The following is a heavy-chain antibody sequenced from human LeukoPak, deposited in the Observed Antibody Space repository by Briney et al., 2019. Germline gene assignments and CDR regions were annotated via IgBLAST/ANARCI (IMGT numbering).Heavy chain of an antibody. CDR2: IYYSGST. Sequence: SETLSLTCTVSGGSISSSSYYCGWIRQPPGKGLEWIVSIYYSGSTYYNPSLKSRVTISVDTSKNHFSLKLSPVTAADTAVYYCARHNAGYNPHRYMDVWGKGTTVTVSS. CDR1: GGSISSSSYY. V-gene: IGHV4-39*01. CDR3: ARHNAGYNPHRYMDV. D-gene: IGHD5-24*01. J-gene: IGHJ6*03.